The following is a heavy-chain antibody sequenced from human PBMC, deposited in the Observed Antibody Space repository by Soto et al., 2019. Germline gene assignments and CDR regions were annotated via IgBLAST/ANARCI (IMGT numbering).Heavy chain of an antibody. J-gene: IGHJ6*02. CDR3: ARDPAIYSGKFDYGLDV. CDR2: IGTSGKTI. D-gene: IGHD4-4*01. V-gene: IGHV3-48*03. Sequence: GGSLRLSCAVSGFTFSSYERNWVRQAPGKGLEWVSYIGTSGKTIYYADSVRGRFTISRDNAKNSLYLQMNSLRAEDTAVYFCARDPAIYSGKFDYGLDVWGRGTTVTVYS. CDR1: GFTFSSYE.